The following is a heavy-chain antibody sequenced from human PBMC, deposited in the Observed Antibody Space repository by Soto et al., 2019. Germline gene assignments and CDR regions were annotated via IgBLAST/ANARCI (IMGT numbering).Heavy chain of an antibody. V-gene: IGHV1-69*13. CDR1: GGTISSYA. CDR3: ARDLGTIFGTLHAAFDI. D-gene: IGHD3-3*01. Sequence: ASVKVSCKASGGTISSYAISWVRQAPGQGLEWMGGIIPIFGTANYAQKFQGRVTITADESTSTAYMELSSLRSEDTAVYYCARDLGTIFGTLHAAFDIWGQGTMVTVSS. CDR2: IIPIFGTA. J-gene: IGHJ3*02.